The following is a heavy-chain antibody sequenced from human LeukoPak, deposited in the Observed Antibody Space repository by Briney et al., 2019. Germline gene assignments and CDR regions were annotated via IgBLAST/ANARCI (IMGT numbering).Heavy chain of an antibody. J-gene: IGHJ4*02. Sequence: GESLKISCKGSGSSFTSYWIGWVRQMPGKGLEWMGIIYPGDSDTRYSLSFQGQVAISADKSISTAYLQWSSLKASDTAMYYCARSSDCSSTSCYFDYWGQGTLVTVSS. CDR2: IYPGDSDT. V-gene: IGHV5-51*01. CDR3: ARSSDCSSTSCYFDY. CDR1: GSSFTSYW. D-gene: IGHD2-2*01.